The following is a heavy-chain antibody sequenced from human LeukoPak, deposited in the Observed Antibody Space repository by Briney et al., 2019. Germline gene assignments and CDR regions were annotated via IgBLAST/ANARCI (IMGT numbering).Heavy chain of an antibody. V-gene: IGHV3-23*01. CDR1: GFTFSSYA. D-gene: IGHD3-22*01. CDR2: ISGSGGST. J-gene: IGHJ4*02. Sequence: GGSLRLSCAASGFTFSSYAMSWVRQAPGKGLEWVSAISGSGGSTYYADSVKGRFTISRDNSKNTLYLQMSSLRAEDTAVYYCAKDGPYYYDSSGYYFDYWGQGTLVTVSS. CDR3: AKDGPYYYDSSGYYFDY.